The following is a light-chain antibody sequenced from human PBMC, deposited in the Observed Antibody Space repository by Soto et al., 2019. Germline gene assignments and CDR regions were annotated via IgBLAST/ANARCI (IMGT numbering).Light chain of an antibody. CDR3: QQYNRYWT. CDR2: TAS. V-gene: IGKV1-39*01. CDR1: QSIRTY. Sequence: DIQMTQSPSSLSASVGDRVTITCRASQSIRTYLNWYQQQPGIAPKLLIYTASTLQSGVPSRFSGSGSGTDFTLTISSLQPEDFATYYCQQYNRYWTFGQGTKVDIK. J-gene: IGKJ1*01.